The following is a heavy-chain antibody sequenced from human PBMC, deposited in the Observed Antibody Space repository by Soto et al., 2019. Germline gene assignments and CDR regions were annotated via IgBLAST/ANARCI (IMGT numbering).Heavy chain of an antibody. V-gene: IGHV1-18*01. CDR1: GYTFTSYG. CDR2: ISAYNGNT. CDR3: ARYCISTSCYAFQNWFDP. J-gene: IGHJ5*02. D-gene: IGHD2-2*01. Sequence: GASVKVSCKASGYTFTSYGISWVRQAPGQGLEWMGWISAYNGNTNYAQKFQGRVTITADESTSTAYMELSSLRSEDTAVYYCARYCISTSCYAFQNWFDPWGQGTLVTVSS.